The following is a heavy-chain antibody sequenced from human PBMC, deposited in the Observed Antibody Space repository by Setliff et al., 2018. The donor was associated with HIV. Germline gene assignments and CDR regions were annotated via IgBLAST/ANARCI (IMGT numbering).Heavy chain of an antibody. V-gene: IGHV4-61*09. CDR1: GDSISRDFYY. J-gene: IGHJ3*02. CDR2: IYTNGRT. CDR3: ARNDAFDI. Sequence: KTSETLSLTCTVSGDSISRDFYYWNWIRQPAGKGLEWIGHIYTNGRTHYNPSLKSRVTISMDTSKNQFSLKLSSVTATDTAVYYCARNDAFDIWGQGTLVTVS.